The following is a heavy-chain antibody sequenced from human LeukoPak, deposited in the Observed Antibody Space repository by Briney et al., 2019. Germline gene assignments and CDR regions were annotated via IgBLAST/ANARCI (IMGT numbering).Heavy chain of an antibody. CDR2: IKQDGSEK. CDR3: ARAEKVEYYDILTGYHYYYYYMDV. J-gene: IGHJ6*03. Sequence: PGGSLRLSCAASGFTFSSYWMSWVLQAPGKGLEWVANIKQDGSEKYYVDSVKGRFTISRDNAKNSLYLQMNSLRAEDTAVYYCARAEKVEYYDILTGYHYYYYYMDVWGKGTTVTVSS. CDR1: GFTFSSYW. D-gene: IGHD3-9*01. V-gene: IGHV3-7*01.